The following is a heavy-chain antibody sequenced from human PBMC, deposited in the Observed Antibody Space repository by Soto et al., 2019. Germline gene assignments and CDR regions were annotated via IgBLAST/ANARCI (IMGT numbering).Heavy chain of an antibody. CDR1: GVSTSNHY. V-gene: IGHV4-59*11. CDR3: ARGGGSPYHDHEFDY. J-gene: IGHJ4*02. CDR2: IYYRGTT. Sequence: QVQLQESGPGLVKPSETLSLTCSVSGVSTSNHYWTWIRKPPGQGPEWIGCIYYRGTTNYNASFNSRVTISLDTSKNQCSLKLTSGTTADTAVYYCARGGGSPYHDHEFDYWGQGILVTVSS. D-gene: IGHD2-2*01.